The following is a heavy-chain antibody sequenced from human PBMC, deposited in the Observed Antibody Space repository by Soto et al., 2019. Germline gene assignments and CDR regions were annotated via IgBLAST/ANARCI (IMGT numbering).Heavy chain of an antibody. CDR2: VNHSGST. J-gene: IGHJ4*02. D-gene: IGHD5-18*01. CDR1: AGSFSRYY. Sequence: QVQLQQWGAGLLKPSETLSLTCGVYAGSFSRYYWSWIRQVPGKGLEWIGEVNHSGSTNHSPSLKSRTTMSVDTSQSQVSLKLSSVTAADTVVYYCAGARGYNYGYEFWGQGTLVTVSS. V-gene: IGHV4-34*04. CDR3: AGARGYNYGYEF.